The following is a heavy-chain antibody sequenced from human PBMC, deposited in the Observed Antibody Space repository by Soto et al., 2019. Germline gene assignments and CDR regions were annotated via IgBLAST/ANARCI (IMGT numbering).Heavy chain of an antibody. CDR2: IYYSGST. CDR3: ACIFSGGYGYGFYYYGMDV. D-gene: IGHD5-18*01. Sequence: SETLSLTCTVSGGSISSSSYYWGWIRQPPGKGLAWTGSIYYSGSTYYNPSLKSRVSISVDTSKNQFSLKLSSVTAADTAVYYCACIFSGGYGYGFYYYGMDVWGQGTTVT. J-gene: IGHJ6*02. V-gene: IGHV4-39*01. CDR1: GGSISSSSYY.